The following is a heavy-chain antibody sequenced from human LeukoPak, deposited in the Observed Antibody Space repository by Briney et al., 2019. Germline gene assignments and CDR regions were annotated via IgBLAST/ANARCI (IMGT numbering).Heavy chain of an antibody. CDR3: ARDHVTMVRDYYYYGMDV. CDR1: GFTFSSYG. CDR2: ISYDGSNK. V-gene: IGHV3-30*03. D-gene: IGHD3-10*01. J-gene: IGHJ6*02. Sequence: GGSLRLSCAASGFTFSSYGMHWVRQAPGKGLEWVAVISYDGSNKYYADSVKGRFTISRDNSKNTLYLQMNSLRAEDTAVYYCARDHVTMVRDYYYYGMDVWGQGTTVTVSS.